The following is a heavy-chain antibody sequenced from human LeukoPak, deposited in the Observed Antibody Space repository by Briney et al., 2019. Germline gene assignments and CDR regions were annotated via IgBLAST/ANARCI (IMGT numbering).Heavy chain of an antibody. V-gene: IGHV3-23*01. Sequence: GGSLRLSCAASGFTISNYAMSWVRQAPGKGLEWVSAISTGGGNTDYADSVKGRFTISKDNSKNMLYLQMNSLRAEDTATYYCAKNRATSYYYDLWGQGTLVTVSS. D-gene: IGHD3-22*01. CDR2: ISTGGGNT. CDR1: GFTISNYA. CDR3: AKNRATSYYYDL. J-gene: IGHJ4*02.